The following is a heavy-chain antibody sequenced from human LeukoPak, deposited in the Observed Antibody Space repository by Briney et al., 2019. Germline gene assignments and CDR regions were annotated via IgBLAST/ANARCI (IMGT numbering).Heavy chain of an antibody. Sequence: GGSLRLSCAASGFTFSGYSMNWVRQAPGKGLEWVSSITSSSSYIYYSDSVKGRFTISRDNAKNSMYLQMNSLRAEDTAVYYCARDPYSGNYGNDYYCYMDVWGKGTTVTISS. D-gene: IGHD1-26*01. CDR1: GFTFSGYS. J-gene: IGHJ6*03. CDR2: ITSSSSYI. CDR3: ARDPYSGNYGNDYYCYMDV. V-gene: IGHV3-21*01.